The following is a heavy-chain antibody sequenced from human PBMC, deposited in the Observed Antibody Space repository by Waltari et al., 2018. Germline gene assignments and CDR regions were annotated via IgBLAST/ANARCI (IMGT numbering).Heavy chain of an antibody. CDR3: VRSAFMDV. J-gene: IGHJ6*02. Sequence: EVQLVESGGGLVQPGGSLRRSCAASGFSFSTYWMNWARQAPGEGLVWVSRIKSDGSSTTYADSVKGRFTTSRDNARNTLYLQMNSLRADDTAVYYCVRSAFMDVWGQGTTVTVSS. V-gene: IGHV3-74*01. CDR1: GFSFSTYW. CDR2: IKSDGSST.